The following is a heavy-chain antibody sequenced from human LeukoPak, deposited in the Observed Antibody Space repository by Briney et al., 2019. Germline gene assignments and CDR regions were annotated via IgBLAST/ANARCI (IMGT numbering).Heavy chain of an antibody. V-gene: IGHV5-51*01. D-gene: IGHD3-22*01. CDR1: GCSFTTYW. J-gene: IGHJ3*02. Sequence: GESLKISCKGSGCSFTTYWIGWVRQMPGKGLEWMGIIYPGDSETRYSPSFQGQVTISADKSISTAYMQWSSLKASDTAKYHCARRYYYDSGGYYATQDAFDIWGQGTMVTVSS. CDR3: ARRYYYDSGGYYATQDAFDI. CDR2: IYPGDSET.